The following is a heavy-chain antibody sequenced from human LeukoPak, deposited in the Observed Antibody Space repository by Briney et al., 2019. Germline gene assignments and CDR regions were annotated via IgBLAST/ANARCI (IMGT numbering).Heavy chain of an antibody. Sequence: ASVKVSCKASGYTFTSYYMHWVRQAPGQGLEWMGIINPSGGSTSYAQKFQGRVTMTRDMSTSTVYMELSSLRSEDTAVYYCARLYYYDSSGYCLNYFDYWGQGTLVTVSS. J-gene: IGHJ4*02. V-gene: IGHV1-46*01. CDR1: GYTFTSYY. D-gene: IGHD3-22*01. CDR3: ARLYYYDSSGYCLNYFDY. CDR2: INPSGGST.